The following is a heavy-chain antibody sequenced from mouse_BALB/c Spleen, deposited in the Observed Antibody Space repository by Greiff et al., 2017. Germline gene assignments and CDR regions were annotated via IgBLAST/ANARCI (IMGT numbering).Heavy chain of an antibody. Sequence: VQLQESGPGLVQPSQSLSITCTVSGFSLTSYGVHWVRQSPGKGLEWLGVIWRGGSTDYNAAFISRLSISKDNSKSQVFFKMNSLQADDTAIYYCARNSWLLPMDYWGQGTSVTVSS. D-gene: IGHD2-3*01. CDR2: IWRGGST. CDR3: ARNSWLLPMDY. J-gene: IGHJ4*01. V-gene: IGHV2-4-1*01. CDR1: GFSLTSYG.